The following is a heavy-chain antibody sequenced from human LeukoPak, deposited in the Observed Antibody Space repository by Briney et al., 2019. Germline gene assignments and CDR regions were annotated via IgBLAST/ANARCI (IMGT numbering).Heavy chain of an antibody. Sequence: GGSLRLSCAVSGFTFSDSHMTWIRQAPGKGLEWVSYISNSGSSISYADSVKGRFTTSRDNAKSSLYPQMNSLRAEDTAVYYCGRGHWGLDYWGQGALVTVSS. CDR1: GFTFSDSH. CDR3: GRGHWGLDY. CDR2: ISNSGSSI. V-gene: IGHV3-11*04. D-gene: IGHD7-27*01. J-gene: IGHJ4*02.